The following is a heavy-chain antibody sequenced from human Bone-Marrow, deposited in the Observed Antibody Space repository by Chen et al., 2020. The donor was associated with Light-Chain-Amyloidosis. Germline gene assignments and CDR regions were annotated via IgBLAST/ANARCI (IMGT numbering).Heavy chain of an antibody. CDR1: GYTFPNYW. J-gene: IGHJ4*02. D-gene: IGHD5-12*01. CDR3: ARRRDGYNFDY. Sequence: EVQLEQSGPEVKKPGESPKISCKGAGYTFPNYWIGWVRQMPGKGLEWMGVIYPDDSDARYTPSFEGRVTISADKSITTAYLQWRSLKASDTAMYYCARRRDGYNFDYWGQGTLVTVSS. CDR2: IYPDDSDA. V-gene: IGHV5-51*01.